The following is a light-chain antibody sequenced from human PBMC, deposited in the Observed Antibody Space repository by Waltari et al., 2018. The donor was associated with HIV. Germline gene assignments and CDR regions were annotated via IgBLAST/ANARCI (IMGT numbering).Light chain of an antibody. CDR1: QGIGND. J-gene: IGKJ3*01. V-gene: IGKV1-6*01. Sequence: AIQMTQSPSSLSASVGDRVTITCRASQGIGNDLGWYQQKSGRAPKVLIYAASSLQSGVPSRFSGSRSGTYFTLTISSLQPEDSATYYCLQDGSFPLTFGPGTKVDV. CDR2: AAS. CDR3: LQDGSFPLT.